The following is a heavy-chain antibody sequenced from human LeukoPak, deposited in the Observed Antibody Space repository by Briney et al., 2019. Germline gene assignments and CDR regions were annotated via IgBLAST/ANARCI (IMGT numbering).Heavy chain of an antibody. V-gene: IGHV3-21*01. CDR3: ARGGIDAFDI. CDR2: ISSSSGYI. J-gene: IGHJ3*02. Sequence: GGSLRLSCAASGFTFSSYSMNWVRQAPGKGLEWVSSISSSSGYIYYADSVKGRFTISRDNAKNSLYLQMNSLRAEDTAVYYCARGGIDAFDIWGQGTMVTVSS. CDR1: GFTFSSYS.